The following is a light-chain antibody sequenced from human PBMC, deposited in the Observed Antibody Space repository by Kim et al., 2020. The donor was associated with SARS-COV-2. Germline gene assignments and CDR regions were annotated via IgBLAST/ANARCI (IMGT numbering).Light chain of an antibody. CDR1: VSDVGGYNY. Sequence: QSLTISSTENVSDVGGYNYVSCYQQHPGKAPKHMIYEVNKRPSGVPDRFSGSKSGNTASLTVSGLQAEDEADYYCSSYAGSNNLVFGGGTQLTVL. CDR2: EVN. J-gene: IGLJ2*01. V-gene: IGLV2-8*01. CDR3: SSYAGSNNLV.